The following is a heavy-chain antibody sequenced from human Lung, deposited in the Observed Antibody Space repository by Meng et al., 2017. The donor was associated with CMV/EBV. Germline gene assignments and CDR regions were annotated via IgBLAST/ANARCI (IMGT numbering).Heavy chain of an antibody. D-gene: IGHD2-2*01. V-gene: IGHV3-23*01. CDR3: VKGTGPAAIYYHGMDF. Sequence: SCVASGFTFDNYAMSWVRQAPGKGLEWVSGITGSGSSTYYADSVKGRFTISRDNSKNMLYLQVNSLRAEDTGVYYCVKGTGPAAIYYHGMDFWGQGXTVTVSS. J-gene: IGHJ6*02. CDR1: GFTFDNYA. CDR2: ITGSGSST.